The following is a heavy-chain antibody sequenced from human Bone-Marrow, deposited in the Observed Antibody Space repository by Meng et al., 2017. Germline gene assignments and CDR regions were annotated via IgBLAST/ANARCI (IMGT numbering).Heavy chain of an antibody. CDR1: GYTFTSYS. CDR2: ISAYNGNT. Sequence: ASVKVSCKASGYTFTSYSISWVRQAPGQGLEWMGWISAYNGNTNYAQKLQGRVTMTTDTSTSTAYMELRSLRSDDTAVYYCAREDIVVVVAATGGDSWFDPWGQGTLVTVSS. V-gene: IGHV1-18*01. CDR3: AREDIVVVVAATGGDSWFDP. J-gene: IGHJ5*02. D-gene: IGHD2-15*01.